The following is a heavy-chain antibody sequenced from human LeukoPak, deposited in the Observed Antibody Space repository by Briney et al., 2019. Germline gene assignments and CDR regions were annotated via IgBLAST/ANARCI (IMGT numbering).Heavy chain of an antibody. CDR1: GYTFTSYG. CDR2: ISAYNGNT. D-gene: IGHD3-10*01. V-gene: IGHV1-18*04. J-gene: IGHJ4*02. Sequence: ASLKVACKESGYTFTSYGISWVRQTPGQALEWMGWISAYNGNTNYAQKLQGRVTMTTDTSTSTAYMERRSLRSDDTAVYYCARAATTGYYYGSGSYLVYWGQGTLVTVSS. CDR3: ARAATTGYYYGSGSYLVY.